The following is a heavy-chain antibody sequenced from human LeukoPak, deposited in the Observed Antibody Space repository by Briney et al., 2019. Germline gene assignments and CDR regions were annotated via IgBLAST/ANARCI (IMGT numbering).Heavy chain of an antibody. J-gene: IGHJ6*03. CDR2: IYTSGST. Sequence: SETLSLTCSVSRYSISSGYYWAWIRQPPGKGLEWIGRIYTSGSTNYNPSLKSRVTMSVDTSKNQFSLKLSSVTAADTAVYYCARDPGGSSGWFQGGYYYYYMDVWGKGTTVTISS. CDR1: RYSISSGYY. CDR3: ARDPGGSSGWFQGGYYYYYMDV. D-gene: IGHD6-19*01. V-gene: IGHV4-38-2*02.